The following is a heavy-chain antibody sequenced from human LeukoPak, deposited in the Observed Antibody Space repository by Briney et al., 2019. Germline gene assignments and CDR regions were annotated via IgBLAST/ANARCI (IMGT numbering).Heavy chain of an antibody. D-gene: IGHD4-17*01. CDR3: ARVSPNTVTTLQYFDY. CDR1: GFTFDDYA. J-gene: IGHJ4*02. Sequence: GGSLRLSCAASGFTFDDYAMHWVRQVPGKGLEWVSGISWNSGSIGYADSVKGRFTISRDNAKNSLHLQMNSLRAEDTAVYYRARVSPNTVTTLQYFDYWGQGTLVTVSS. V-gene: IGHV3-9*01. CDR2: ISWNSGSI.